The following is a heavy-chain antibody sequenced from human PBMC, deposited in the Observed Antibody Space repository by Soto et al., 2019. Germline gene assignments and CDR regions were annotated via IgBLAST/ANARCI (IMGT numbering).Heavy chain of an antibody. CDR2: IIPIFGTA. D-gene: IGHD6-19*01. J-gene: IGHJ4*02. CDR3: ARGGSGWYHKILY. Sequence: SVHVSFKASGGTFSSYAISWVRQAPGQGLEWMGGIIPIFGTANYAQKFQGRVTITADKSTSTAYMELSSLRSEDTAVYYCARGGSGWYHKILYWGQGTLVTVSS. V-gene: IGHV1-69*06. CDR1: GGTFSSYA.